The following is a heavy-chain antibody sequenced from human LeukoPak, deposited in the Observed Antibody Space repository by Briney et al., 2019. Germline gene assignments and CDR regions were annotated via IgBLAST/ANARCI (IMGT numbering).Heavy chain of an antibody. D-gene: IGHD5-12*01. CDR2: IYYSGST. V-gene: IGHV4-59*01. CDR1: GGSITSYY. CDR3: ARGDYDYRD. Sequence: SETLSLTCTVSGGSITSYYWIWVRQPPGKGLEWIGYIYYSGSTYYNPSLKSRATISIDTSKKQFSLRLTSVTAADTAVYYCARGDYDYRDWGQGTLVTVSS. J-gene: IGHJ4*02.